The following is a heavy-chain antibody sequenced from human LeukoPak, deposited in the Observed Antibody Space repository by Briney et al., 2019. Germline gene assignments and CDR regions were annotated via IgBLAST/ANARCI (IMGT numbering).Heavy chain of an antibody. D-gene: IGHD1-14*01. CDR1: GYSFTSYW. V-gene: IGHV5-51*01. CDR3: ARRPETSGWFDP. CDR2: IYPGDSDT. Sequence: GESLKISCQGSGYSFTSYWIGWVRQLPGKGLEWMGIIYPGDSDTRYSPSFQGQVTISADKSISTAYLQWSSLKASDTAIYYCARRPETSGWFDPWGQGTLVTVSS. J-gene: IGHJ5*02.